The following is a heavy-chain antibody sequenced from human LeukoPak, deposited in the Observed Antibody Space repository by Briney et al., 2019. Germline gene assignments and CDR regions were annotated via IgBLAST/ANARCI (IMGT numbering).Heavy chain of an antibody. Sequence: ASVKVSCKASGYTFTGYYMHWVRQAPGQGLEWMGWINPNSGGTNYAQKFQGRVTMTRDTSISTAYMELSRLRSDDTAVYYCARVVRQQLVTPQFDPWGQGTLVTVSS. D-gene: IGHD6-13*01. V-gene: IGHV1-2*02. J-gene: IGHJ5*02. CDR1: GYTFTGYY. CDR3: ARVVRQQLVTPQFDP. CDR2: INPNSGGT.